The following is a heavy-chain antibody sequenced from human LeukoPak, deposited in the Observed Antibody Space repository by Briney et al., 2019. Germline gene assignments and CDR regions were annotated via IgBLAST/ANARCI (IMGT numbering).Heavy chain of an antibody. CDR3: ARDKGKAAAGTEYYYYGLDV. Sequence: SETLSLTCTVPGASISRGGYYWSWIRQYPGKGLEWIGHIYYSGNTYYNPSLKSRVTMSVDTSKNQFSLKLRSVTAADTAVYYCARDKGKAAAGTEYYYYGLDVWGQGTTVTVSS. CDR1: GASISRGGYY. V-gene: IGHV4-31*03. J-gene: IGHJ6*02. D-gene: IGHD6-13*01. CDR2: IYYSGNT.